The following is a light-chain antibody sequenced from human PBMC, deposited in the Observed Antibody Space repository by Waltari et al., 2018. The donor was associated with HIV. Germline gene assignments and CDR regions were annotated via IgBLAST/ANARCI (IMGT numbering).Light chain of an antibody. CDR2: GAS. CDR1: QSVDSSY. CDR3: QQYGRSLT. J-gene: IGKJ4*01. Sequence: EIVLTQSPGTLSLSPGERATLSCRASQSVDSSYLAWYQQKPGQAPRLLISGASSRATGIPDFTLTIRRLEPEDFAVYYCQQYGRSLTFGGGTKVEIK. V-gene: IGKV3-20*01.